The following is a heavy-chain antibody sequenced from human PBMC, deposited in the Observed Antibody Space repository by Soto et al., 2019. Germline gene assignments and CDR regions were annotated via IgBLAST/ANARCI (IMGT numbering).Heavy chain of an antibody. D-gene: IGHD5-12*01. CDR2: IYPGDSDT. V-gene: IGHV5-51*01. Sequence: PGESVKISCKGSGYSFTIYWIGWVRQMPGKGLEWMGIIYPGDSDTRYSPSFQGQVTISADKSISTAYLQWSSLKASDTAMYYCARXFRGYSSYDLYYYGMDVWGQGTTVTVSS. J-gene: IGHJ6*02. CDR1: GYSFTIYW. CDR3: ARXFRGYSSYDLYYYGMDV.